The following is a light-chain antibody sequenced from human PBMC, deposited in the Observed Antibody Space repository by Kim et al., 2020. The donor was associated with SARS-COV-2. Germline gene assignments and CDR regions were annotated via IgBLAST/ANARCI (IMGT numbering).Light chain of an antibody. Sequence: SESVGDRVTITCRASESIDTWLAWYQQKRGRAPRLLIYLASNLENGVPSRFSGTGSGTEFSLSITSLQPDDFASYYCQHYSRFPYTFGQGTKLEI. V-gene: IGKV1-5*03. CDR2: LAS. J-gene: IGKJ2*01. CDR1: ESIDTW. CDR3: QHYSRFPYT.